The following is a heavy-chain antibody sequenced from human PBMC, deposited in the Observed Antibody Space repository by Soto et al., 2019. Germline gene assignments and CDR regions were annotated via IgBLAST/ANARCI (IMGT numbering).Heavy chain of an antibody. J-gene: IGHJ5*02. CDR2: ISGSGFKK. CDR3: AKNQGVELVPLATVDWFDP. Sequence: GGSLRLSCAASGFIFENFGMSWVRQAPGEGLEWISSISGSGFKKYYADSVKGRFTISRDNSKSTVYLELNNLSAEDTAVYHCAKNQGVELVPLATVDWFDPWGQGSVVTVSS. D-gene: IGHD1-26*01. CDR1: GFIFENFG. V-gene: IGHV3-23*01.